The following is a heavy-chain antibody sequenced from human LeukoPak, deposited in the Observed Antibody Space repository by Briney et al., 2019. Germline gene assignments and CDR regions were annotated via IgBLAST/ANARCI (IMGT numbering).Heavy chain of an antibody. V-gene: IGHV4-39*01. D-gene: IGHD1-26*01. CDR1: GGSIISSSYY. CDR2: IYYSGST. CDR3: ARRLVGATTIRDY. J-gene: IGHJ6*04. Sequence: KPSETLSFTCTLPGGSIISSSYYWGWIRQPPGKGLEWIGSIYYSGSTYYTPSLNSLASIYVDTSKYQFSLKLRSVTAAETAVYYCARRLVGATTIRDYWGKGTTVTVSS.